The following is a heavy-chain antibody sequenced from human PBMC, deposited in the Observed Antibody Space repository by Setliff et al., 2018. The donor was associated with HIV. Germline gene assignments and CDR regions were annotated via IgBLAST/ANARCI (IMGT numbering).Heavy chain of an antibody. V-gene: IGHV1-2*06. J-gene: IGHJ4*02. CDR3: ARDGAYVWGTYRYQGFDH. CDR2: INGNSGGT. CDR1: GYTLKELS. D-gene: IGHD3-16*02. Sequence: ASVKVSCKVSGYTLKELSMHWVRQAPGKGLEWMGRINGNSGGTKYAEKFQGRVTMTRDTSATTVYMELSRLRSEDTAVYYCARDGAYVWGTYRYQGFDHWGQGTLVTVSS.